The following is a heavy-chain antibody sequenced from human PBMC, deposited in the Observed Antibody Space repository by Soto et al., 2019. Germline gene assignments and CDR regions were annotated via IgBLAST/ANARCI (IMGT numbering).Heavy chain of an antibody. Sequence: QVQLQQWGAGPLRPLETLSLTCGVSGGSFSGYYWAWIRQSTGKVLEWIGEINDRGSINYNPSLKSRVSISVATSKNHYSLNLRSVTAADTAVYSCARESPDILTGPPWVWYFDLWGRGTLVTVSS. CDR2: INDRGSI. V-gene: IGHV4-34*01. D-gene: IGHD3-9*01. CDR3: ARESPDILTGPPWVWYFDL. CDR1: GGSFSGYY. J-gene: IGHJ2*01.